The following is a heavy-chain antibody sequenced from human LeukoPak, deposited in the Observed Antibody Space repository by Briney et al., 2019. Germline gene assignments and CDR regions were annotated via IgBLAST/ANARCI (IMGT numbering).Heavy chain of an antibody. CDR3: ARGHIRYYFDY. D-gene: IGHD3-3*02. CDR1: GFTFSSYA. Sequence: PGGSLRLSCAASGFTFSSYATTWVRQAPGKGLEWVSAISGSGGSTNYADSVRGRFTISRDNSKNTLYLQMNSLRAEDTAVYYCARGHIRYYFDYWGQGTLVTVSS. J-gene: IGHJ4*02. V-gene: IGHV3-23*01. CDR2: ISGSGGST.